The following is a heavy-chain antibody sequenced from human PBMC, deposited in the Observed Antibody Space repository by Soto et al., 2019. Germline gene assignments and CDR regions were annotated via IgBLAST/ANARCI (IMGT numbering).Heavy chain of an antibody. CDR3: ARHASYYVSSGYFGTY. J-gene: IGHJ4*02. CDR2: INPSDSHT. V-gene: IGHV5-10-1*01. Sequence: PGESLKSAGQVSGYTFTNHWITGVRQMPGKGLEWMGRINPSDSHTNYSPSFEGHVTMSVDKSISTAYLQWSSLKASDTAMYYCARHASYYVSSGYFGTYWGQGTLVTVPS. D-gene: IGHD3-22*01. CDR1: GYTFTNHW.